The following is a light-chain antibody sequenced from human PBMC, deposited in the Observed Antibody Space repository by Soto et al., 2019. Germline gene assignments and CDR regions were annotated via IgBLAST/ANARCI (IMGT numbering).Light chain of an antibody. CDR1: QSLVYSDGNTY. CDR3: MQCTHWPLT. J-gene: IGKJ3*01. CDR2: KVS. Sequence: DVVMTQSPLSLPVTLGQPASISCRSSQSLVYSDGNTYLNWFQQRPGQSPRRLIYKVSNRDSGVPDRFSGSGSVTDFTLKISRVEADDFGVYYCMQCTHWPLTGGPATKVDIK. V-gene: IGKV2-30*01.